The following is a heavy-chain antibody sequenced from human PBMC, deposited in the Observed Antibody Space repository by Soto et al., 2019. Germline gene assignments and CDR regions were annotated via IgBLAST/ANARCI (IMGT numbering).Heavy chain of an antibody. CDR1: GFTFSSYA. V-gene: IGHV3-23*01. CDR3: AKKSTDSSGPFDY. D-gene: IGHD2-2*01. J-gene: IGHJ4*02. Sequence: PGGSLRLSCAASGFTFSSYAMSWVRQAPGKGLEWVSAISGSGGSTYYADSVKGRFTISRDNSKNTLYLQMNSLRTEDTAVYYYAKKSTDSSGPFDYWGQGTLVTVP. CDR2: ISGSGGST.